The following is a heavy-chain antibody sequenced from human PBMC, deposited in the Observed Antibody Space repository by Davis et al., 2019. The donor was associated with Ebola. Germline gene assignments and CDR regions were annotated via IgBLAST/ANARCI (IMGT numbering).Heavy chain of an antibody. CDR1: GGSISSSSYY. Sequence: PSETLSLTCTVSGGSISSSSYYWGWIRQPPGKGLEWIGSIYYSGSTYYNPSLKSRVTISVDTSKNQFSLKLSSVTAADTAVYYCASRNYYGSGSYYRDDAFDIWGQGTMVTVSS. D-gene: IGHD3-10*01. V-gene: IGHV4-39*01. J-gene: IGHJ3*02. CDR3: ASRNYYGSGSYYRDDAFDI. CDR2: IYYSGST.